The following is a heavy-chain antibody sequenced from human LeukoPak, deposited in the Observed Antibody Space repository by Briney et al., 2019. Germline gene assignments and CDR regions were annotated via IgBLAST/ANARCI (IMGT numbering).Heavy chain of an antibody. V-gene: IGHV1-69*13. J-gene: IGHJ3*02. CDR1: GGTFSSYV. CDR2: IIPIFGTA. Sequence: ASVKVSCKASGGTFSSYVISWGRQALGEGREWMGGIIPIFGTANYAQKFQGRVTITADESTRTAYMERSSLRSEDTAVYYCARDNSMEAFDIWGQGTMVTVSS. CDR3: ARDNSMEAFDI. D-gene: IGHD2-21*01.